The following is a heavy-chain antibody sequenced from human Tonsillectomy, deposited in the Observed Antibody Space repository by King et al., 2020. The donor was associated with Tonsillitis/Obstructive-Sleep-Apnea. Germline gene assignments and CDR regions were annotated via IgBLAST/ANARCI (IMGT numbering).Heavy chain of an antibody. D-gene: IGHD6-19*01. Sequence: LQLQESGPGLVKPSETLSLTCTVSGGSISSSSYYWGWIRQPPGKGLEWIGSIYYSGSTYYNPSLKSRVTISVDTSKNQFSLKLSSVTAADTAVYYCGRHEGYSSGWGDFDYWGQGTLVTVSS. CDR3: GRHEGYSSGWGDFDY. CDR2: IYYSGST. V-gene: IGHV4-39*01. J-gene: IGHJ4*02. CDR1: GGSISSSSYY.